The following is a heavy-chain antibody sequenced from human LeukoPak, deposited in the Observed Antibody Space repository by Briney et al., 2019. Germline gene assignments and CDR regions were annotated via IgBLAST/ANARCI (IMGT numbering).Heavy chain of an antibody. Sequence: PSETLSLTCTVSGGSISSGGYYWSWIRQHPGKGLEWIGYIYYSGSTYYNPSLKSRVTISVDTSKNQFSLKLSSVTAADTAVYYCAEIAAAGTLFDYWGQGTLVTVSS. CDR2: IYYSGST. J-gene: IGHJ4*01. CDR3: AEIAAAGTLFDY. V-gene: IGHV4-31*03. CDR1: GGSISSGGYY. D-gene: IGHD6-13*01.